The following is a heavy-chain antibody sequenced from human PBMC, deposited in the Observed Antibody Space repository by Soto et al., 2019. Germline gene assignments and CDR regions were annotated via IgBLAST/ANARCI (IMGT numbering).Heavy chain of an antibody. D-gene: IGHD4-4*01. V-gene: IGHV1-3*01. Sequence: ASVKVSCKASGYTFTSYAMHWVRQAPGQRLEWMGWINAGNGNTKYSQKFQGRVTITRDTSASTAYMELSSLRSEDTAVYYCARGAYDCSKENWFDPWGQGTLVTVSS. CDR1: GYTFTSYA. J-gene: IGHJ5*02. CDR3: ARGAYDCSKENWFDP. CDR2: INAGNGNT.